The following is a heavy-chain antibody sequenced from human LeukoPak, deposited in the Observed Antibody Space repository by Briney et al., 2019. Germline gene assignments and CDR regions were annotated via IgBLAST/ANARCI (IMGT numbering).Heavy chain of an antibody. CDR1: GFTFSSYA. CDR2: ISGGSDLI. D-gene: IGHD3-22*01. Sequence: PGGSLRLSCAASGFTFSSYAMNWVRQAPGKGLEWVSLISGGSDLIYYADSVKGRFTISRDNSKNTLYLQMNSLRAEDTAVYYCATGGFYYDSAQIDYWGQGTLVTVSS. CDR3: ATGGFYYDSAQIDY. J-gene: IGHJ4*02. V-gene: IGHV3-23*01.